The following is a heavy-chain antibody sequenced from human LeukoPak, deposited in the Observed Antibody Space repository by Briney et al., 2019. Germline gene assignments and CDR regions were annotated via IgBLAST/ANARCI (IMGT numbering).Heavy chain of an antibody. CDR3: ARDPYGDYSLYFDY. J-gene: IGHJ4*02. CDR2: ISSSSSYI. D-gene: IGHD4-17*01. Sequence: PGGSLRLSCAASGFTFSSYSMNWVRQAPGKGLEWVSSISSSSSYIYYADSVKGRFTISRDNAKNSLYLQMNSLRAEDTAVYYCARDPYGDYSLYFDYWGQGTLVTVSS. V-gene: IGHV3-21*01. CDR1: GFTFSSYS.